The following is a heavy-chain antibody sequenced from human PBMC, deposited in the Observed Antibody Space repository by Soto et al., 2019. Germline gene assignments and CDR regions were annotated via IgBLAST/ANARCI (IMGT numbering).Heavy chain of an antibody. CDR2: MSYDGSNK. Sequence: GGSLRLSCAASGFTFSSYAIHWVRQAPGKGLEWVEVMSYDGSNKYYADSVKGRFTISIDNSNNTLYLQMNSLRPEDTAVYYCARGPGGYDSGTYYPGXWGLVTLVTVSX. CDR1: GFTFSSYA. V-gene: IGHV3-30-3*01. D-gene: IGHD3-22*01. J-gene: IGHJ4*02. CDR3: ARGPGGYDSGTYYPGX.